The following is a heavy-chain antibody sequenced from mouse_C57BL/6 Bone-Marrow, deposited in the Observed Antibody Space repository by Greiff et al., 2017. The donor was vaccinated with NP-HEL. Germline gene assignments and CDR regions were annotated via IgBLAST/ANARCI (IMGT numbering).Heavy chain of an antibody. V-gene: IGHV1-63*01. D-gene: IGHD1-1*02. Sequence: VKLMESGAELVRPGTSVKMSCKASGYTFTNYWIGWAKQRPGHGLEWIGDIYPGGGYTNYNEKFKGKATLTADKSSSTAYMQFSSLTSEDSAIYYCARKDHGDYFDYWGQGTTLTVSS. CDR1: GYTFTNYW. CDR2: IYPGGGYT. J-gene: IGHJ2*01. CDR3: ARKDHGDYFDY.